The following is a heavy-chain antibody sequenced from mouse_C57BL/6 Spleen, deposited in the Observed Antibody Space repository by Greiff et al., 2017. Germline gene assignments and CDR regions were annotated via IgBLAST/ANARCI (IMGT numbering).Heavy chain of an antibody. V-gene: IGHV1-15*01. CDR3: TRDYGFLY. J-gene: IGHJ3*01. CDR1: GYTFTDYE. Sequence: VQGVESGAELVRPGASVTLSCKASGYTFTDYEMHWVKQTPVHGLEWIGAIDPETGGTAYNQKFKGKAILTADKSSSTAYMELRSLTSEDSAVYYCTRDYGFLYWGQGTLVTVSA. D-gene: IGHD1-2*01. CDR2: IDPETGGT.